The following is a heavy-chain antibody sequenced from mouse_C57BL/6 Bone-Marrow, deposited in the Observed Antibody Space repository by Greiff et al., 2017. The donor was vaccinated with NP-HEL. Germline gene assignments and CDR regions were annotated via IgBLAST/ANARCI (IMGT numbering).Heavy chain of an antibody. CDR1: GFTFSDYG. D-gene: IGHD1-2*01. Sequence: EVHLVESGGGLVKPGGSLKLSCAASGFTFSDYGMHWVRQAPEKGLEWVAYISSGSSTIYYADTVKGRFTISRENAKNTLFLQMTSLRSEDTAMYYCANITTPYWGQGTLVTVSA. V-gene: IGHV5-17*01. J-gene: IGHJ3*01. CDR3: ANITTPY. CDR2: ISSGSSTI.